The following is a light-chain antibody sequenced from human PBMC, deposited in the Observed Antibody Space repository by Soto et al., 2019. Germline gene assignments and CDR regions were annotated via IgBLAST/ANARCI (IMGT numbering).Light chain of an antibody. CDR1: QDISNY. CDR3: QQYDKLPPLFT. V-gene: IGKV1-33*01. CDR2: DAS. J-gene: IGKJ3*01. Sequence: DIQMTQSTSSLSASVGDRVTITCQASQDISNYLNWYQQKPGKAPKLLIYDASNLETGVPSRFSGSGSGTDFTFTISSLQPEDIATYYCQQYDKLPPLFTFGPGTKVDIK.